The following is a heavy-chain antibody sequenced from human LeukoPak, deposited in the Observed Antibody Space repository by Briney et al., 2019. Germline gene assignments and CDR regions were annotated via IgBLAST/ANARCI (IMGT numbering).Heavy chain of an antibody. CDR3: ARVGDYYDTRGFSSDAFDI. Sequence: PGGSLRLSCAASRFTFSDHYMDWVRQAPGKGLEWVARIRTRAKGSTTLYAPYVRDRFSISRDDSTNSVYLQMNSLKTEDTAVYFCARVGDYYDTRGFSSDAFDIWGLGTMVTVAS. CDR1: RFTFSDHY. J-gene: IGHJ3*02. D-gene: IGHD3-22*01. V-gene: IGHV3-72*01. CDR2: IRTRAKGSTT.